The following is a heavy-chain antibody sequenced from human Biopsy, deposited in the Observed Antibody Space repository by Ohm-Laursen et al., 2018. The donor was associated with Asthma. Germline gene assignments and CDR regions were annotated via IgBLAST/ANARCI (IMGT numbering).Heavy chain of an antibody. CDR1: GFSLRTPGVG. CDR2: IYWDDYN. J-gene: IGHJ5*02. Sequence: PTQTLTLTRSFSGFSLRTPGVGVGWIRQSPGKALEWLALIYWDDYNLFRPSLKRRLTITKDPSKNQVVLTMTKMDPVDSGTYYCALIQDSGFDDHSPSWFDPWGQGTLVTVSS. V-gene: IGHV2-5*02. D-gene: IGHD3-9*01. CDR3: ALIQDSGFDDHSPSWFDP.